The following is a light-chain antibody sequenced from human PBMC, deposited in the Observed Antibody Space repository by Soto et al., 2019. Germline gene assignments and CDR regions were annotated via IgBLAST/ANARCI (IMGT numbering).Light chain of an antibody. CDR3: QKANSFPLN. CDR2: AAS. V-gene: IGKV1-12*01. J-gene: IGKJ4*01. Sequence: DIEMTQYRSTVSSCVGDIVTITCPASQSISTWLAWYQQKPGKAPKLLIYAASSLQSGVPSRFSGSGSGTDFTLTISSLQPEDFATYYCQKANSFPLNCGGGNKGDIK. CDR1: QSISTW.